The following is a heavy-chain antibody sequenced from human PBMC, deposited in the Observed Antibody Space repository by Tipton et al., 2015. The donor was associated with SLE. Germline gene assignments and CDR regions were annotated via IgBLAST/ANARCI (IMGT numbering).Heavy chain of an antibody. CDR3: AKDNGGLFDY. D-gene: IGHD3-10*01. J-gene: IGHJ4*02. CDR1: GFTFSSYA. Sequence: SLRLSCAASGFTFSSYAMSWVRQAPGKGLEWVSGISGSGGSTYYADSVKGRFTISRDSSKNTLSLQMNSLRAEDTAVYYCAKDNGGLFDYWGQGTLVTVSS. CDR2: ISGSGGST. V-gene: IGHV3-23*01.